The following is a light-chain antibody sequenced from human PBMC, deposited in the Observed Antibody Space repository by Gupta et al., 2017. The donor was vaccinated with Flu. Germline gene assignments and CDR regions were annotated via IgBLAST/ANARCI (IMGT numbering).Light chain of an antibody. V-gene: IGKV1-39*01. CDR3: QQMDSTPQT. CDR2: GAS. J-gene: IGKJ2*01. Sequence: PSCLSASVGDRVTITCRASQSIRSYLNWYQQKPGKAPKLLIYGASRLESGVPSRFSGSGSGTDFTLTISRLQPEDFATYYCQQMDSTPQTFGQGTKVEIK. CDR1: QSIRSY.